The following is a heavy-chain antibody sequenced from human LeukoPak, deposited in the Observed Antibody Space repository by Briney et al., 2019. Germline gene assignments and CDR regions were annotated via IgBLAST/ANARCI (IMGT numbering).Heavy chain of an antibody. J-gene: IGHJ5*02. CDR2: ISAYNGNT. V-gene: IGHV1-18*04. D-gene: IGHD3-10*01. CDR3: ARDRKDYYGSGSYGSDNWFDP. CDR1: GYTFTGYY. Sequence: ASVKVSCKASGYTFTGYYMHWVRQAPGQGLEWMGWISAYNGNTNYAQKLQGRVTMTTDTSTSTAYMELRSLRSDDTAVYYCARDRKDYYGSGSYGSDNWFDPWGQGTLVTVSS.